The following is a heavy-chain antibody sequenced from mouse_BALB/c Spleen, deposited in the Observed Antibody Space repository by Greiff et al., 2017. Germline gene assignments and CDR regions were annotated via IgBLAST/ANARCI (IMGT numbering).Heavy chain of an antibody. CDR3: ARSPTGAYYFDY. CDR1: GFTFSSFG. V-gene: IGHV5-17*02. CDR2: ISSGSSTI. J-gene: IGHJ2*01. D-gene: IGHD4-1*02. Sequence: EVMLVESGGGLVQPGGSRKLSCAASGFTFSSFGMHWVRQAPEKGLEWVAYISSGSSTIYYADTVKGRFTISRDNPKNTLFLQMTSLRSEDTAMYYCARSPTGAYYFDYWGQGTTLTVSS.